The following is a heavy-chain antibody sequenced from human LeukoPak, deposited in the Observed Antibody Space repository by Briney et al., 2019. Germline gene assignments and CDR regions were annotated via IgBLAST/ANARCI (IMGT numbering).Heavy chain of an antibody. CDR1: GFTFSSYS. D-gene: IGHD6-13*01. CDR2: ISSSSSTI. CDR3: ARDYRAGYSSSWYFDL. V-gene: IGHV3-48*01. Sequence: GGSLRLSCAASGFTFSSYSMNWVRQAPGKGLEWVSYISSSSSTIYYADSVKGRFTISRDNAKNSLYLQMNSLRAEDTAVYYCARDYRAGYSSSWYFDLWGRGTLVTVSS. J-gene: IGHJ2*01.